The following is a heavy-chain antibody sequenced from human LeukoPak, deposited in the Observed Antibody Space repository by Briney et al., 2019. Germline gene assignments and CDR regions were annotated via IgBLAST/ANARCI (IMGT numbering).Heavy chain of an antibody. CDR1: GFIFRTFG. V-gene: IGHV3-23*01. CDR2: ISDSGSKT. J-gene: IGHJ4*02. CDR3: AKDWSASY. Sequence: GGSLRLSCEGSGFIFRTFGMSWVRQAPGKGLEWVSAISDSGSKTHYANSVKGRFTISRHSSKNTLYLEMSSLRAEDTAVYYCAKDWSASYWGQGTLVTVSS.